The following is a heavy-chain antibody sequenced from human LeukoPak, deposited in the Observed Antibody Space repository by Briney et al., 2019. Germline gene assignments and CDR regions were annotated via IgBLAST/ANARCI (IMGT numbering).Heavy chain of an antibody. CDR3: AKEENYYGSGTFDY. V-gene: IGHV3-23*01. CDR1: GFTFSSYA. D-gene: IGHD3-10*01. Sequence: PGGSLRLSCAASGFTFSSYAMSWVRQAPGKGLEWVSAIRGSGGSTYYADTVKGRFTISRDNSKKTLYMQMNRLRDEDTGVYYCAKEENYYGSGTFDYWGQGTLVTVSS. J-gene: IGHJ4*02. CDR2: IRGSGGST.